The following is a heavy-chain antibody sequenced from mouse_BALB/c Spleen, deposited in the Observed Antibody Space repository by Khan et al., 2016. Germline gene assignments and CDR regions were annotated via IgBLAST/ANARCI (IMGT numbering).Heavy chain of an antibody. Sequence: QVQLQQSGAELARPGTSVKLSCKASGYTFTNYWMQWLKQRPGQGLEWIGAIYPGDGDTRYTQKFKGEATLTADKSSSTAYMQLSSLASEDSAVYYCARSKIRGYFDYWGQGTTLTVSS. V-gene: IGHV1-87*01. CDR1: GYTFTNYW. D-gene: IGHD2-4*01. J-gene: IGHJ2*01. CDR3: ARSKIRGYFDY. CDR2: IYPGDGDT.